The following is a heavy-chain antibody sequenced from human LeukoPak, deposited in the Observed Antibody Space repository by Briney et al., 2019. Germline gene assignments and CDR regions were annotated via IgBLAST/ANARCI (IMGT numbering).Heavy chain of an antibody. J-gene: IGHJ4*02. D-gene: IGHD1-7*01. CDR2: IYYSGST. Sequence: SDTLSLTCTVSGGSFSSVSYDWSWIRQPPGKGLEWIGYIYYSGSTNYNPSLKSRVTISVDTSKNRFSLKLSSVTAADTAVYYCASTIRSRTIDYWGQGTLVTVSS. V-gene: IGHV4-61*01. CDR3: ASTIRSRTIDY. CDR1: GGSFSSVSYD.